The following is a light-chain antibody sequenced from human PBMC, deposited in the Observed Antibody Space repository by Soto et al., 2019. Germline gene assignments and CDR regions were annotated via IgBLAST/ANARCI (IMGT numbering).Light chain of an antibody. CDR1: SSNIGNNY. CDR2: DNN. Sequence: QSVLTQPPSVSAAPGQKVTISCSGSSSNIGNNYVSWYQQLPGTAPKLLTYDNNKRPSGIPDRFSGSKSGTSATLGITGLQTGDEADYYCGTWDSSLSAGEVFGTGTKVT. V-gene: IGLV1-51*01. J-gene: IGLJ1*01. CDR3: GTWDSSLSAGEV.